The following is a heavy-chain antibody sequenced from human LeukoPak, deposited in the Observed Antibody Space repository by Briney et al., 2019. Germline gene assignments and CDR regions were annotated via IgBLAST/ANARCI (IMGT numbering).Heavy chain of an antibody. D-gene: IGHD4-17*01. CDR2: ISDDGRRK. CDR3: AKRPLDYGDYVSYSDY. Sequence: GGSLRLSCAASGFSFISYGMHWVRQAPGKGLEWVGVISDDGRRKDYADSVKGRFTISRDNSKDTLYLQMNSLRAEDTAVYYCAKRPLDYGDYVSYSDYWGQGTLVTVSS. J-gene: IGHJ4*02. CDR1: GFSFISYG. V-gene: IGHV3-30*18.